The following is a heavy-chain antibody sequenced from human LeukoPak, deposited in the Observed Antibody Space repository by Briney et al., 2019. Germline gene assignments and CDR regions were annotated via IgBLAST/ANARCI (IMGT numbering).Heavy chain of an antibody. CDR2: ISSSDATM. V-gene: IGHV3-48*04. J-gene: IGHJ4*02. Sequence: GGSLRLSCAASGFTFSSSAMSWVRQAPGKGLEWVSYISSSDATMYYADSVKGRFTSSRDNAKNAVYLQMNSLRVEDTALYYCARDYRRFDYWGQGTLVTVSS. CDR3: ARDYRRFDY. CDR1: GFTFSSSA.